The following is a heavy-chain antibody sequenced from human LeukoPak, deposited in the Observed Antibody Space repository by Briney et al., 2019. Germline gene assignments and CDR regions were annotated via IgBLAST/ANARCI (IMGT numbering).Heavy chain of an antibody. Sequence: PGGSLRLSCAASGFTFSDYYMSWIRQAPGKGLEWVSYISSSSSYTNYADSVKGRFTISRDNAKNSLYLQMNGLRAEDTAVYYCARDALWFGETTYYYGMDVWGKGTTVTVSS. D-gene: IGHD3-10*01. J-gene: IGHJ6*04. CDR2: ISSSSSYT. CDR3: ARDALWFGETTYYYGMDV. V-gene: IGHV3-11*06. CDR1: GFTFSDYY.